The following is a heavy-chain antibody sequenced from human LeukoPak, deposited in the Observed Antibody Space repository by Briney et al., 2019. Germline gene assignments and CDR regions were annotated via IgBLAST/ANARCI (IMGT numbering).Heavy chain of an antibody. Sequence: AGGSLRLSCAASGFSFSTYSMNWVRQAPGKGLEWVSSISSSSSYIYYADSVKGRFTISRDNAKNSLYLQMNSLRAEDTAVYYCARDHAYYYDSSGYGGGYYFDYWGQGTLVTVSS. CDR3: ARDHAYYYDSSGYGGGYYFDY. D-gene: IGHD3-22*01. CDR2: ISSSSSYI. J-gene: IGHJ4*02. CDR1: GFSFSTYS. V-gene: IGHV3-21*01.